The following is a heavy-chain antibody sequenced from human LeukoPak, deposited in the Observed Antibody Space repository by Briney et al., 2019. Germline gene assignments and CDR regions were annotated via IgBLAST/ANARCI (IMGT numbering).Heavy chain of an antibody. CDR3: AKGSVGNADFAS. Sequence: GGSLRLSCAASGFTFSSFSMTWVRQALGKGLEWVSSIIVSGTTYYADSVKGRFTISRDSFRGTLFLQMDSLRVEDTAVYFCAKGSVGNADFASWGQGALVTVSS. V-gene: IGHV3-23*01. D-gene: IGHD6-25*01. CDR1: GFTFSSFS. J-gene: IGHJ4*02. CDR2: IIVSGTT.